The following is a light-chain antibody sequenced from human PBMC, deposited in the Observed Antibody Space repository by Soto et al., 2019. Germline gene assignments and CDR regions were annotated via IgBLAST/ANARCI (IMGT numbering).Light chain of an antibody. CDR1: QGIAPY. CDR3: QKYNSAPLT. V-gene: IGKV1-27*01. Sequence: DVPMTQSPSSLSASVGDRVTITCRASQGIAPYLAWFQQKPGKVPKLLIYATSTFQSGVPSRFSGSGSGTDFTLTISSLQPEDVATYYCQKYNSAPLTFGGGTKVEIK. J-gene: IGKJ4*01. CDR2: ATS.